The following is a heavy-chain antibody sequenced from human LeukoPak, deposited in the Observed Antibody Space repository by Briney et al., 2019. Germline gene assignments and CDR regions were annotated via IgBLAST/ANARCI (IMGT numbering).Heavy chain of an antibody. CDR1: GFTFSSFW. Sequence: GGSLRLFCAASGFTFSSFWMNWVRQPPGKGLEWVAHIKLNGGGKDYAGSVKGRFTISRDDAKNSVYLEINSLRAEDTAVCYCARDADGHFDSWGQGTLVTVSS. CDR2: IKLNGGGK. CDR3: ARDADGHFDS. J-gene: IGHJ4*02. V-gene: IGHV3-7*01. D-gene: IGHD5-24*01.